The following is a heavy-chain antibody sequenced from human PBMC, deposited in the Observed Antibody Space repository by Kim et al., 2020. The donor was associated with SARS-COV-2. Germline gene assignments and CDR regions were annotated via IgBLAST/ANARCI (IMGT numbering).Heavy chain of an antibody. J-gene: IGHJ3*02. CDR1: GFTFGGYA. CDR3: GLYNWKYVGAFDI. V-gene: IGHV3-23*01. Sequence: GGSLRLSCSASGFTFGGYAMSWVRQAPGEGLEWVSGIGGSGDSTYYADSVKGRIAISRDNPKNTLYLQMNSVRAEDTAVYYCGLYNWKYVGAFDIWGQGTMVTVSS. D-gene: IGHD1-20*01. CDR2: IGGSGDST.